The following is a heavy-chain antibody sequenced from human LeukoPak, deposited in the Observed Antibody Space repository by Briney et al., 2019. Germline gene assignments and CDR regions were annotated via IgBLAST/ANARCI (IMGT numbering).Heavy chain of an antibody. CDR1: GGSFSGYY. Sequence: PSETLSLTCAVYGGSFSGYYWSWIRQPPGKGLEWIGEINHSGSTNYNPSLKSRVTISVDTSKNQFSLKLSSVTAADTAVYYCATPSNYDAFDIWGQGTMVTVSS. J-gene: IGHJ3*02. CDR2: INHSGST. CDR3: ATPSNYDAFDI. V-gene: IGHV4-34*01. D-gene: IGHD4-11*01.